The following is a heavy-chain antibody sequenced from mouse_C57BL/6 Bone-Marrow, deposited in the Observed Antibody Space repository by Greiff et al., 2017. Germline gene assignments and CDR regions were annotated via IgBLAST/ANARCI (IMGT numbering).Heavy chain of an antibody. V-gene: IGHV1-50*01. J-gene: IGHJ2*01. CDR1: GYTFTSYW. CDR2: IDPSDSYT. Sequence: QVQLQQPGAELVKPGASVKLSCKASGYTFTSYWMQWVKQRPGQGLEWIGEIDPSDSYTNYNQKFKGKATLTVDKSSSTAYMQLSSLTSEDSAVYYCARAPPLDYWGQGTTLTVSS. CDR3: ARAPPLDY.